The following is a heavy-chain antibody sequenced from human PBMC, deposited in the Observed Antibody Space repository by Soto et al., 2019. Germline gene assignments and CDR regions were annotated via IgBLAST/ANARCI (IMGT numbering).Heavy chain of an antibody. J-gene: IGHJ4*02. CDR1: GGSISSYY. Sequence: SETLSLTCTVSGGSISSYYWSWIRQPPGKGLEWIGYIYYSGSTNYNPSLKSRVTISVDTSKNQFSLKLSTVTAADTAVYYCARQRRGSGYYYFDYWGQGTLVTASS. CDR2: IYYSGST. D-gene: IGHD3-22*01. V-gene: IGHV4-59*08. CDR3: ARQRRGSGYYYFDY.